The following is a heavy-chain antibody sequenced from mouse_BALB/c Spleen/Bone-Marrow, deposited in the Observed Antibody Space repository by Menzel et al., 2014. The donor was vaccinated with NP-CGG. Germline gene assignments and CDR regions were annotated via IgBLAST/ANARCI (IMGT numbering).Heavy chain of an antibody. Sequence: EVKLVESGGGLVQPGGSRKLSCAASGFTFSSFGMHWVRQAPEKGLEWVAYISSGSSTIYCADTVKGRFTISRDNPKNTLFLQMTSLRSEDTAMYYCTRKGALITHYYAMDYWCQGTPVTGSS. CDR1: GFTFSSFG. V-gene: IGHV5-17*02. D-gene: IGHD2-4*01. CDR2: ISSGSSTI. CDR3: TRKGALITHYYAMDY. J-gene: IGHJ4*01.